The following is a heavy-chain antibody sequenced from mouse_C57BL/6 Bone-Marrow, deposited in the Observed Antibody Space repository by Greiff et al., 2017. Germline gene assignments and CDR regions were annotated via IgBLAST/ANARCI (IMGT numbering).Heavy chain of an antibody. V-gene: IGHV1-53*01. CDR2: INPSNGGT. J-gene: IGHJ4*01. D-gene: IGHD1-1*01. CDR1: GYTFTSYW. CDR3: AKIYCSSHYAKGD. Sequence: VKLQQPGTELVKPGASVKLSCTASGYTFTSYWMHWVQQKPGQGLEWIGNINPSNGGTNYNEKLKSKATLTVDKSSSTVYLQLSSLTSENSTVYYGAKIYCSSHYAKGDWGQGTTVTDSS.